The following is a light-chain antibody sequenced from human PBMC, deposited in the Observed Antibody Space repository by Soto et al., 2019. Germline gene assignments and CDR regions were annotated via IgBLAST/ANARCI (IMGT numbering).Light chain of an antibody. CDR1: QSFRGL. V-gene: IGKV3-11*01. J-gene: IGKJ5*01. Sequence: EVVLTQSPVTLSLSPGERATLSCRASQSFRGLLAWYQQKPGQAPRLLIYDAYNRATGIPPMFSGSGSGTDFTLTISSLEPEDSAVYYCQQRHKWQLPLGQGTRLENK. CDR2: DAY. CDR3: QQRHKWQLP.